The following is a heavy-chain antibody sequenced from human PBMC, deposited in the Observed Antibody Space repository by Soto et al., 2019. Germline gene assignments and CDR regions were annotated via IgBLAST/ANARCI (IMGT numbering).Heavy chain of an antibody. D-gene: IGHD6-13*01. J-gene: IGHJ4*02. Sequence: SGPTLVNPTRSLTLTCTFSGFSLSTSGMCVSWIRQPPGKALEWLARIDWDDDKYYSTSLKTRLTIANDTSNNQLILTRTNMYPVDTAAYYCARIPSSSIVFDYWGQGTLVTVSS. CDR2: IDWDDDK. CDR3: ARIPSSSIVFDY. V-gene: IGHV2-70*11. CDR1: GFSLSTSGMC.